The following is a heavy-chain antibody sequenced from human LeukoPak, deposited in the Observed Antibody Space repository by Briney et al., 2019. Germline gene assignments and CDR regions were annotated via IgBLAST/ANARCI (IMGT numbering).Heavy chain of an antibody. J-gene: IGHJ4*02. D-gene: IGHD3-22*01. Sequence: GGSLRLSCAASGFTFSSYGMHWVRQAPAKGLEWVAFIRYDGSNKYYADSVKGRFTISRDNSKNTLYLQMNSLRAEDTAVYYCAKEMYYDSSAQTFDYWGQGTLVTVSS. CDR2: IRYDGSNK. CDR1: GFTFSSYG. V-gene: IGHV3-30*02. CDR3: AKEMYYDSSAQTFDY.